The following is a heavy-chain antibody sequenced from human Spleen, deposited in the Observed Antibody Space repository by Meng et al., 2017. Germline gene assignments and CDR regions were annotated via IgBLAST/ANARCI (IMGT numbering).Heavy chain of an antibody. CDR3: ARGYNYGFDY. CDR2: INRDSGGT. CDR1: GYTFTAYY. D-gene: IGHD5-18*01. V-gene: IGHV1-2*06. Sequence: ASVKVSCKASGYTFTAYYMYWVRQAPGQGLEWMGRINRDSGGTNYAQNFQGRVTMTRDTSISTTYMELSRLRSDDTAVYYCARGYNYGFDYWGQGSQVTVS. J-gene: IGHJ4*02.